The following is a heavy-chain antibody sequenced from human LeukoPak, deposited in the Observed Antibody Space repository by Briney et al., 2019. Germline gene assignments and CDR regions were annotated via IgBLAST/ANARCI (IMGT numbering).Heavy chain of an antibody. Sequence: AGGSLRLSCAASGFTFSSYAMSWVRQAPGNGLEWVSAISGSGGSTYYADSVKGRFTISRDNSKNTLYLQMNSLRAEDTAVYYCAKYGYGSGSSAFDYWGQGTLVTVSS. J-gene: IGHJ4*02. D-gene: IGHD3-10*01. V-gene: IGHV3-23*01. CDR2: ISGSGGST. CDR1: GFTFSSYA. CDR3: AKYGYGSGSSAFDY.